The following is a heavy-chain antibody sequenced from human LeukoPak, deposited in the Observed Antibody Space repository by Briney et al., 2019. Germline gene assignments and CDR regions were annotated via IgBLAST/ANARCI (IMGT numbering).Heavy chain of an antibody. CDR2: VYPSGIT. V-gene: IGHV4-4*09. D-gene: IGHD3-16*01. Sequence: PSETLSLTCTVSGDSLSISTYYWSWLRQPPGKGLEWIGYVYPSGITNYNPSLKSRVTISVDTSQTQFSLNPSSVTAADTAVYYCARHGIMYDPLNWFHPWGQGTLVIVSS. J-gene: IGHJ5*02. CDR1: GDSLSISTYY. CDR3: ARHGIMYDPLNWFHP.